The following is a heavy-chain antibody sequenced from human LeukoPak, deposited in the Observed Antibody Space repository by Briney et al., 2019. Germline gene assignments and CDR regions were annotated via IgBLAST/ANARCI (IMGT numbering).Heavy chain of an antibody. CDR1: GFTFSSYA. V-gene: IGHV3-23*01. J-gene: IGHJ4*02. CDR3: AKETFYCSGGSCYESHFDY. CDR2: ISGSGGST. D-gene: IGHD2-15*01. Sequence: GGPLRLSCAASGFTFSSYAMSWVRQAPGKGLEWVSAISGSGGSTYYADSVKGRFTISRDNSKNTLYLQMNSLRAEDTAVYYCAKETFYCSGGSCYESHFDYWGQGTLVTVSS.